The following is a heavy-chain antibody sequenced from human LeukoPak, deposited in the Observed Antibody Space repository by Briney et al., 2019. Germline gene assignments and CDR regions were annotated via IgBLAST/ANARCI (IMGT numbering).Heavy chain of an antibody. CDR2: ISYDGSNK. D-gene: IGHD5-24*01. J-gene: IGHJ4*02. CDR3: ARGAARMVEMGTMISFAY. Sequence: GSLRLSCAASGFTFRSYALHWVRQAPGKGLEWVALISYDGSNKNYADSVKGRFTISRDNSKNTLYLQMNSLRAEDTAVYYCARGAARMVEMGTMISFAYWGQGTLVTVSS. V-gene: IGHV3-30*04. CDR1: GFTFRSYA.